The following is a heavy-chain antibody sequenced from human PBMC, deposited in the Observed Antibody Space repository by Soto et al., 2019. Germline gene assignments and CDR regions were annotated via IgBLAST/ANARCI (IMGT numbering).Heavy chain of an antibody. Sequence: EVQLLESGGGLVQPGGSLRLSCAASGFKFNSYTMGWVRQAPGKGLVWVSAIRGDGSSTYYADFVKGRFTISRDNYKNTLYLQMNRLRAEDTAVYYCAKPVVVDTIYYYYMDVWGRGTTVTVSS. CDR1: GFKFNSYT. CDR3: AKPVVVDTIYYYYMDV. D-gene: IGHD2-15*01. J-gene: IGHJ6*03. V-gene: IGHV3-23*01. CDR2: IRGDGSST.